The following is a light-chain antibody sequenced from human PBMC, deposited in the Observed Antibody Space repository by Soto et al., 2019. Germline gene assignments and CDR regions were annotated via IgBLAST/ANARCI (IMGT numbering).Light chain of an antibody. CDR3: ATWDDRLRRPV. J-gene: IGLJ3*02. CDR1: SSNVGDNL. CDR2: RNN. V-gene: IGLV1-47*01. Sequence: QAVVTQPPSLSGTPGQRVTISCSGSSSNVGDNLVYWYQQVPGTAPKLLIYRNNQRPSGVPDRFSGSKSVASASLAISGLRSEDEADYYCATWDDRLRRPVFGGGTKLTVL.